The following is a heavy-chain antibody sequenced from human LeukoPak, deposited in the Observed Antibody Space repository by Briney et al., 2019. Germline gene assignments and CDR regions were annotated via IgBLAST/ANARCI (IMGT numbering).Heavy chain of an antibody. V-gene: IGHV3-23*01. J-gene: IGHJ4*02. CDR1: GFTFNSCA. CDR3: AKDRLRATVTSFDY. Sequence: GGSLRLSCAASGFTFNSCAMSWVRLAPGKGLEWVSAISGSEDSTHYADSVKGRFTISRDKSKNTPYLQMNSLRAEDTAVYYCAKDRLRATVTSFDYWGQGTLVTVSS. D-gene: IGHD4-17*01. CDR2: ISGSEDST.